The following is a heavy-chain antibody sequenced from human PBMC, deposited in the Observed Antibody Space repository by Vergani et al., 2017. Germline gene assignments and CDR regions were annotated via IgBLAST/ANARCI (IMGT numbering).Heavy chain of an antibody. CDR3: ARSITIFGVAQSRGLDY. Sequence: QVQLVESGGGVVQPGTSLRLSCAASGFTFSSYAMHWVRQAPGKGLEWVAVISYDGSNKYYADSVKGRFTISRDNSKNTLYLQMNSLRAEDTAVYYCARSITIFGVAQSRGLDYWGQGTMVTVSS. CDR2: ISYDGSNK. J-gene: IGHJ4*02. CDR1: GFTFSSYA. V-gene: IGHV3-30-3*01. D-gene: IGHD3-3*01.